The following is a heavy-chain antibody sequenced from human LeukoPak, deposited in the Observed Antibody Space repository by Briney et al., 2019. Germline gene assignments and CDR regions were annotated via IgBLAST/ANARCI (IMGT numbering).Heavy chain of an antibody. Sequence: SETLSLTCTVSGGXISGYYWSWIRQPPGKGLEWIGFIYYSGSTKYNPSLKSRVTISVDTSKNQFSLKLTSVTAADTAVYYCARAHTYSSSWQIDYWGQGTLVTVSS. D-gene: IGHD6-13*01. J-gene: IGHJ4*02. CDR2: IYYSGST. CDR3: ARAHTYSSSWQIDY. V-gene: IGHV4-59*08. CDR1: GGXISGYY.